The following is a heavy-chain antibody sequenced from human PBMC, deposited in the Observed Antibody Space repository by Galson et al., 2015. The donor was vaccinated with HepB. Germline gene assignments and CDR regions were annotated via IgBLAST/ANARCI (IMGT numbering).Heavy chain of an antibody. Sequence: SVKVSCKASGGTFSSYTISWVRQAPGQGLEWMGIINPSGGSTSYAQKFQGRVTMTRDTSTSTVYMELSSLRSEDTAVYYCARDLMTNYFDYWGQGTLVTVSS. CDR2: INPSGGST. CDR1: GGTFSSYT. V-gene: IGHV1-46*01. D-gene: IGHD4-11*01. J-gene: IGHJ4*02. CDR3: ARDLMTNYFDY.